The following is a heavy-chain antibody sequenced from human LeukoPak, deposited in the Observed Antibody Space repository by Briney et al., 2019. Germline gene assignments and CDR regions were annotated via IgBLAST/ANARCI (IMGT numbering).Heavy chain of an antibody. Sequence: PGGSLRLSCAASGFTFSSYGMHWVRQAPGKGLEGVAVISYDGSNKYYADSVKGRFTISRDNSKNTLYLQMNSLRAEDTAVYYCAKDRSRYYYDSSGYYYEDYWGQGTLVTVSS. J-gene: IGHJ4*02. V-gene: IGHV3-30*18. CDR2: ISYDGSNK. CDR1: GFTFSSYG. D-gene: IGHD3-22*01. CDR3: AKDRSRYYYDSSGYYYEDY.